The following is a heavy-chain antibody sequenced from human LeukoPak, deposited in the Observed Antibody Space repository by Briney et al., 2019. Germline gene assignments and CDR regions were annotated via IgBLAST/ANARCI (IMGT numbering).Heavy chain of an antibody. CDR2: INPSGGST. V-gene: IGHV1-46*01. Sequence: ASVKVSCKASGYTFTSYYMHWVRQAPGQGLEWMGIINPSGGSTSYAQKFQGRVTMTRDTSTSTVYMELSSLRSEDTAVYYCARVLVQRGLEYYFDYWGQGTLVTVSS. D-gene: IGHD6-13*01. CDR3: ARVLVQRGLEYYFDY. J-gene: IGHJ4*02. CDR1: GYTFTSYY.